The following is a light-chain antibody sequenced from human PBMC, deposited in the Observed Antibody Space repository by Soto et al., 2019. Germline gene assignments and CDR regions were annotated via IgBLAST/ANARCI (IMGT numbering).Light chain of an antibody. CDR1: SSNIGNNY. CDR3: GTWDSSLSACYV. Sequence: QSALTQPPSVSAAPGQKVTISCSGSSSNIGNNYVSWYQQLPGTAPKLLIYENNKRPSGIPDRFSGSKSGTSATLGITGLQTGDEADYYCGTWDSSLSACYVFGTGTKVPVL. V-gene: IGLV1-51*02. J-gene: IGLJ1*01. CDR2: ENN.